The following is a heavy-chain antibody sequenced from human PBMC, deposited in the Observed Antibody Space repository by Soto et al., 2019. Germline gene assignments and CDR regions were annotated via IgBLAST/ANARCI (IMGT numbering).Heavy chain of an antibody. CDR3: ARATGRFLEWLFLSYYYMDV. D-gene: IGHD3-3*01. V-gene: IGHV3-7*01. J-gene: IGHJ6*03. CDR1: GFTFSSYW. Sequence: EVQLVESGGGLVQPGGSLRLSCAASGFTFSSYWMSWVRQAPGKGLEWVANIKQDGSEKYYVDSVKGRFTISRDNAKNSLYLQMNSLRAEDTAVYYCARATGRFLEWLFLSYYYMDVWGKGTTVTVSS. CDR2: IKQDGSEK.